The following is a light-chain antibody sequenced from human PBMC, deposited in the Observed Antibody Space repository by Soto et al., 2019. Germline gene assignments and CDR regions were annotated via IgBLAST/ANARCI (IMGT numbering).Light chain of an antibody. V-gene: IGLV2-14*01. CDR2: DVS. CDR1: KREVCCYTY. J-gene: IGLJ1*01. Sequence: QSVLTQPASVSGSPGQAITISCTGKKREVCCYTYVSWYQQHPGKAPKFIIYDVSNRPSGVSNRFSGSKSGNTASLTISGLQAEDEADYYCSSYTTSNTRQIVFGTGTKVTVL. CDR3: SSYTTSNTRQIV.